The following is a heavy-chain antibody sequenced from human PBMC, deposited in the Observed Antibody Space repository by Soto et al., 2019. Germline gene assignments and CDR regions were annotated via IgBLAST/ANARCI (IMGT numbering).Heavy chain of an antibody. J-gene: IGHJ5*02. CDR3: ARVPLAAAGLNWFDP. CDR1: GYTFTSYD. CDR2: MNPNSGNT. V-gene: IGHV1-8*01. Sequence: ASVKVSCKASGYTFTSYDINWVRQATGQGLEWMGWMNPNSGNTGYAQKFQGRVTITRDTSASTAYMELSSLRSEDTAVYYCARVPLAAAGLNWFDPWGQGTLVTVSS. D-gene: IGHD6-13*01.